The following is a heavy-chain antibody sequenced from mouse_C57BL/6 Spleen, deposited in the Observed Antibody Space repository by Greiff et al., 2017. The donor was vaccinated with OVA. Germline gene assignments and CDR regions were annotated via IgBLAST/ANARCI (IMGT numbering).Heavy chain of an antibody. D-gene: IGHD3-3*01. V-gene: IGHV1-26*01. Sequence: EVQLQQSGPELVKPGASVKISCKASGYTFTDYYMNWVKQSHGKSLEWIGDINPNNGGTSYNQKFKGKATLTVDKSSSTAYMELRSLTSEDSAVYYCARAEGGYSDYWGQGTTLTVSS. CDR1: GYTFTDYY. CDR2: INPNNGGT. CDR3: ARAEGGYSDY. J-gene: IGHJ2*01.